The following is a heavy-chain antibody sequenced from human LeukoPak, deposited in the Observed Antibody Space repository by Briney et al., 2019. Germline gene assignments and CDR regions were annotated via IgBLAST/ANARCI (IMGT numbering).Heavy chain of an antibody. J-gene: IGHJ4*02. Sequence: PGGSLRLSCAASGFTFSTYLMSWVRQAPGKGLEWVANIKQDGSEKYYGGSVKGRFTISRDNAKNSLYLQMNSLRAEDTAVYYCARSNTLGYWGQGTLVTVSS. CDR1: GFTFSTYL. D-gene: IGHD2-2*02. V-gene: IGHV3-7*02. CDR3: ARSNTLGY. CDR2: IKQDGSEK.